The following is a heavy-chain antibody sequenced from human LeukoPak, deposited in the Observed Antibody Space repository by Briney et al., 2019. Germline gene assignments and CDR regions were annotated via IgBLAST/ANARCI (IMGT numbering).Heavy chain of an antibody. Sequence: GGSLRLSCVASGFTFSSYWMHWVRQDPRKGLVWVSRINGDGRNINYADSVRGRFTISRDNAKNTLYLQMNSLRAEDTAVYYCAKSNDSSGYYSEGYYYQYGMDVWGQGTTVTVSS. J-gene: IGHJ6*02. CDR1: GFTFSSYW. D-gene: IGHD3-22*01. CDR2: INGDGRNI. V-gene: IGHV3-74*01. CDR3: AKSNDSSGYYSEGYYYQYGMDV.